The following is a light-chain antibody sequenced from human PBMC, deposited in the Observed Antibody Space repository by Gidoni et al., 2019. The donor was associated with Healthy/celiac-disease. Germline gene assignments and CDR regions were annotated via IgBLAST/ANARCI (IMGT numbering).Light chain of an antibody. CDR2: DAL. CDR3: QQRSNWMYT. Sequence: TLSSPPGESATLSCSASQSISSYLAWYQQKPGQAPRLLIYDALNRATGIPARFSGSGSGTDFTLTISSLEPEDFAIYYCQQRSNWMYTFGQGTKLEIK. CDR1: QSISSY. J-gene: IGKJ2*01. V-gene: IGKV3-11*01.